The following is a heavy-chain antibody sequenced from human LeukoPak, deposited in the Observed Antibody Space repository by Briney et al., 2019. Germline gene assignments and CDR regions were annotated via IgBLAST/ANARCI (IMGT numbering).Heavy chain of an antibody. CDR2: ISQDGSDK. J-gene: IGHJ3*02. D-gene: IGHD2-8*02. Sequence: GGSLRLSCAASGFTFSTYGMHWVRQAPGKGLEWLASISQDGSDKNYVDSVKGRFTISRDNAKNSLFLQMNTLRDEDTAVYYCAKAGAFRAFDIWGQGTMVTVSS. CDR1: GFTFSTYG. V-gene: IGHV3-7*01. CDR3: AKAGAFRAFDI.